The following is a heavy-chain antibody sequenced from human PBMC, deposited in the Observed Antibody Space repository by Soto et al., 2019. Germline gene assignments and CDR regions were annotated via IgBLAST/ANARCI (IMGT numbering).Heavy chain of an antibody. CDR3: AKDSRFDSAAAGGMDV. CDR1: GFTFSSYG. CDR2: ISYDGSNK. D-gene: IGHD6-13*01. Sequence: LRLSCAASGFTFSSYGMHWVRQAPGKGLEWVAVISYDGSNKYYADSVKGRFTISRDNSKNTLYLQMNSLRAEDTAVYYCAKDSRFDSAAAGGMDVWGQGTTVTVSS. V-gene: IGHV3-30*18. J-gene: IGHJ6*02.